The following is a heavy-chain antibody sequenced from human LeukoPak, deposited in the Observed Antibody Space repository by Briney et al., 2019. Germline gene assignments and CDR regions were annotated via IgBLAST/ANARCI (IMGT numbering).Heavy chain of an antibody. D-gene: IGHD3-9*01. Sequence: PSETLSLTCTVSGGSISSYYWSWIRQPPGKGLEWIGYIHYSGSTYYNPSLKSRVTISVDTSKNQFSLKLSSVTAADTAVYYCARMNYDILTGSRTYWFDPWGQGTLVTVSS. CDR2: IHYSGST. V-gene: IGHV4-59*12. CDR1: GGSISSYY. J-gene: IGHJ5*02. CDR3: ARMNYDILTGSRTYWFDP.